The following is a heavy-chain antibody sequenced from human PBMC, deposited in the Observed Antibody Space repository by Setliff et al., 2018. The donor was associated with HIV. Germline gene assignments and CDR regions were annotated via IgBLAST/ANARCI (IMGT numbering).Heavy chain of an antibody. D-gene: IGHD3-10*01. CDR1: GVSVSDSNYY. CDR3: ARERSALLWKNWFDP. J-gene: IGHJ5*02. CDR2: IYYSGST. V-gene: IGHV4-39*02. Sequence: SETLSLTCSVSGVSVSDSNYYWGWIRQPPGKGLEWIGSIYYSGSTYYNPSLKSRAAISVDTSKNQFSLKLSSVTAADTAVYYCARERSALLWKNWFDPWGQGTLVTVSS.